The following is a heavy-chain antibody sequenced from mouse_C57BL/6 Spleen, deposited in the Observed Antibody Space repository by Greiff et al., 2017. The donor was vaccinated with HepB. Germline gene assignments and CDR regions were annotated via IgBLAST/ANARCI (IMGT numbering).Heavy chain of an antibody. Sequence: VQLQQPGAELVKPGASVKLSCKASGYTFTSYWMQWVKQRPGQGLEWIGEIDPSDSYTNYNQKFKGKATLTVDTSSSTAYMQLSSLTSEDSAVYYCARYGYDEGFDYWGQGTTLTVSS. CDR3: ARYGYDEGFDY. D-gene: IGHD2-2*01. J-gene: IGHJ2*01. CDR1: GYTFTSYW. V-gene: IGHV1-50*01. CDR2: IDPSDSYT.